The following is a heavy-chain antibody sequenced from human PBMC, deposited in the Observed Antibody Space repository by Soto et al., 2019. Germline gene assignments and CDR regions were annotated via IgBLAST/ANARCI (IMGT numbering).Heavy chain of an antibody. V-gene: IGHV3-48*01. Sequence: GGSLRLSCAASRLTFSTYSMTWVRQAPGKGLEWVSYISSSSSTIYYADSVKGRFTIPRDNAKNSLYLQMNSLRGEDTAVYYCARVASGFEMYYFDYWGQGTLVTVSS. J-gene: IGHJ4*02. CDR2: ISSSSSTI. CDR3: ARVASGFEMYYFDY. CDR1: RLTFSTYS. D-gene: IGHD5-12*01.